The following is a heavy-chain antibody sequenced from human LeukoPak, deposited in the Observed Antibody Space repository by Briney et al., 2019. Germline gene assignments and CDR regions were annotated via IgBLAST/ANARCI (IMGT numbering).Heavy chain of an antibody. J-gene: IGHJ4*02. CDR2: ISSSSSYI. D-gene: IGHD1-26*01. CDR1: GFTFSSYS. Sequence: GGSLRLSCAASGFTFSSYSMNWVRQAPGKGLEWVSSISSSSSYIYYADSAKGRFTISRDNAKNSLYLQMNSLRAEDTAVYYCARIRWDAETDYWGQGTLVTVSS. CDR3: ARIRWDAETDY. V-gene: IGHV3-21*01.